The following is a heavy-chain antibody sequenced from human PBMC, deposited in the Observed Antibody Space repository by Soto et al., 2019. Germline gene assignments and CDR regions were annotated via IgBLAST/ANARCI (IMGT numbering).Heavy chain of an antibody. V-gene: IGHV3-33*01. CDR2: IWYDGSNK. Sequence: GGSLRLSCAASGFTFSSYGMHWVRQAPGKGLEWVAVIWYDGSNKYYADSVKGRFTISRDNSKNTLYLQMNSLRAEDTAVYYCARDNLPYWDAHYYMDVWGKGTTVTVSS. CDR1: GFTFSSYG. CDR3: ARDNLPYWDAHYYMDV. D-gene: IGHD1-1*01. J-gene: IGHJ6*03.